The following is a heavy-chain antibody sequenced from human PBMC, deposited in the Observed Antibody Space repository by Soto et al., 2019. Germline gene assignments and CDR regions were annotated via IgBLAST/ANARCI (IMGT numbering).Heavy chain of an antibody. Sequence: RASVKVSCKASGGTFSSYAISWVRQAPGQGLEWMGGIIPIFGTANYAQKFQGRVTITADESTSTAYMELSSLRSEDTAVYYCAGGYYYYYGMDVWGQGTTVTVSS. CDR3: AGGYYYYYGMDV. CDR2: IIPIFGTA. D-gene: IGHD3-16*01. CDR1: GGTFSSYA. J-gene: IGHJ6*02. V-gene: IGHV1-69*13.